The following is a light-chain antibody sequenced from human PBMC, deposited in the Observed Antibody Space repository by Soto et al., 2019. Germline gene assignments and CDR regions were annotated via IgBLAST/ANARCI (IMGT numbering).Light chain of an antibody. V-gene: IGKV3D-20*02. CDR2: DAY. J-gene: IGKJ5*01. Sequence: ELVFTQSPGTLSLSPGERATLSCRASQSVSSSYLAWYQQKPGQAPRLLIYDAYNRATGIPPRFSGSGSGTDFTLTISSLEPEDSAVYYCQQRHMWPITFGQGTRLEIK. CDR3: QQRHMWPIT. CDR1: QSVSSSY.